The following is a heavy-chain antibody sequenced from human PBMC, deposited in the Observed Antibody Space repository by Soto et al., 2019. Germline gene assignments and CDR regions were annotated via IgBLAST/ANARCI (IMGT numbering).Heavy chain of an antibody. Sequence: SETLPLTCPVSGGSISGYYWSGIPYPPGKGLEWIGYMYNTGSTVYNPSFKSRVTISVDTSKNQFSLKLNSVTAADTAVYYCARDLWGYCGTDCYPLDVWGQGTTVT. J-gene: IGHJ6*02. D-gene: IGHD2-21*02. CDR3: ARDLWGYCGTDCYPLDV. V-gene: IGHV4-59*01. CDR1: GGSISGYY. CDR2: MYNTGST.